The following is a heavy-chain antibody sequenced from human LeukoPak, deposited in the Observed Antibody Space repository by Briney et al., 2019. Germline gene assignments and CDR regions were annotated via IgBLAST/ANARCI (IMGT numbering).Heavy chain of an antibody. CDR2: INPNSGGT. CDR1: GYTFTGYY. Sequence: ASVKVSCKASGYTFTGYYMHWVRQAPGQGLEWMGWINPNSGGTNYAQKFQGRVTMTRDTSISTAYMELSRLRSDDTAVYYCARGFDWNDVNAVIWGQGTMVSVSS. J-gene: IGHJ3*02. CDR3: ARGFDWNDVNAVI. D-gene: IGHD1-1*01. V-gene: IGHV1-2*02.